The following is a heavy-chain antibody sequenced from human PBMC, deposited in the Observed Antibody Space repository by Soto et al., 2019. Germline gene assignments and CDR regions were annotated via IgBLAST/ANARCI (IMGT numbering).Heavy chain of an antibody. V-gene: IGHV1-69*13. D-gene: IGHD2-2*01. CDR2: IIPIFGTA. CDR1: GGTFSSYA. CDR3: ARDAGHCSSTSCYVGLGYYYYGMDV. J-gene: IGHJ6*02. Sequence: ASVKVSCKASGGTFSSYAISWVRQAPGQGLEWMGGIIPIFGTANYAQKFQGRVTITADESTSTAYMELSSLRSEDTAVYYCARDAGHCSSTSCYVGLGYYYYGMDVWGQGTTVTVSS.